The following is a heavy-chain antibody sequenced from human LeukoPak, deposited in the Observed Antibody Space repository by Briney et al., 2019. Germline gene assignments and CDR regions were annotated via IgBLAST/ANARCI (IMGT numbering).Heavy chain of an antibody. D-gene: IGHD2-2*03. V-gene: IGHV1-18*01. J-gene: IGHJ3*02. CDR2: ISAYNGNT. CDR3: ARNRGVVDIVVVPAAIRDRENHDAFDI. CDR1: GYTFTSYG. Sequence: ASVKVSCKASGYTFTSYGISWVRQAPGQGLEWMGWISAYNGNTNYAQKLQGRVTMTTDTSTSTAYMELRSLRSDDTAVYYCARNRGVVDIVVVPAAIRDRENHDAFDIWGQGTMVTVSS.